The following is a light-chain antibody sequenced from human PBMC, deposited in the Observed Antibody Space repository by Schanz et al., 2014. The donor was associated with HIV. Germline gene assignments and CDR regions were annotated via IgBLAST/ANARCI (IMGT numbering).Light chain of an antibody. Sequence: SVLTQPPSASGSPGQSVTISCTGTSGDVGGYDYVSWYQQHPGKAPKLIISEVNKRPSGVPDRFSGSKSGNTASLTVSGLQADDEADYYCSSYAGSNTVVFGGGTKLTVL. CDR3: SSYAGSNTVV. CDR1: SGDVGGYDY. V-gene: IGLV2-8*01. CDR2: EVN. J-gene: IGLJ2*01.